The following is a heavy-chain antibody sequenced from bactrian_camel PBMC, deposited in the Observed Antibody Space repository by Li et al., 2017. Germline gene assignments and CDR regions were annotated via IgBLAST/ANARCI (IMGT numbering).Heavy chain of an antibody. CDR1: VFVDC. Sequence: DVQLVESGGGSVQAGGSLRLSCAASVFVDCLGWFRQAPGKGREGVAVSCTRGGIVYYADSVKGRFTISRDNAKNTAFLSMNSLKPEDTAMYYCATDPFCVGWSLLLPNKFKYWGRGTQVTVS. V-gene: IGHV3S40*01. D-gene: IGHD2*01. CDR3: ATDPFCVGWSLLLPNKFKY. CDR2: SCTRGGIV. J-gene: IGHJ4*01.